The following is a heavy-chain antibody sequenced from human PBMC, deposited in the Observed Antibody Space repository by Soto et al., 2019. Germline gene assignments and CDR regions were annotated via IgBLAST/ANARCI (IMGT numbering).Heavy chain of an antibody. Sequence: EVQLVESGGGLVKPGGSLRLSCAASGFTFSSYSMNLVRQAPGKGLEWVSSISSSSSYIYYADSVNGRFTISRDNAKNSLYLKMNSLRAEDTAAYYCARDVGMVVAATRYFDLWGRGTLVTVSS. D-gene: IGHD2-15*01. CDR3: ARDVGMVVAATRYFDL. V-gene: IGHV3-21*01. CDR1: GFTFSSYS. CDR2: ISSSSSYI. J-gene: IGHJ2*01.